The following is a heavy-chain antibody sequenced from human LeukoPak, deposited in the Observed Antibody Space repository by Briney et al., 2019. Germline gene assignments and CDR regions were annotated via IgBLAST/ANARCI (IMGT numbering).Heavy chain of an antibody. J-gene: IGHJ6*03. CDR3: ARSNEGYCSSTSCGYMDV. Sequence: ASVKVSCKASGYTFTSYDINWVRQATGQGLEWMGWMNPNSGNTGYAQKFQGRVTMTRNTSISTAYMELSSLRSEDTAVYYCARSNEGYCSSTSCGYMDVWGKGTTVTVSS. CDR1: GYTFTSYD. V-gene: IGHV1-8*01. CDR2: MNPNSGNT. D-gene: IGHD2-2*01.